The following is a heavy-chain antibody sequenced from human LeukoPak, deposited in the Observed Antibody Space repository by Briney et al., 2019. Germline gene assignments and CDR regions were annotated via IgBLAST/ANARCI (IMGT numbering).Heavy chain of an antibody. CDR1: GFTFSDYY. CDR2: ISSSGSTI. D-gene: IGHD3-22*01. CDR3: ATEEPDYYDSSGYYRY. V-gene: IGHV3-11*01. J-gene: IGHJ4*02. Sequence: GGSLRLSCAASGFTFSDYYMSWIRQAPGKGLEWVSYISSSGSTICYADSVKGRFTISRDNAKNSLYLQMNSLRAEDTAVYYCATEEPDYYDSSGYYRYWGQGTLVTVSS.